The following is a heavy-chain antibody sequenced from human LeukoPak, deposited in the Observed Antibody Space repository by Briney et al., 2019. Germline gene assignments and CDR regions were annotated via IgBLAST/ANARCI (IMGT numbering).Heavy chain of an antibody. CDR1: GFTFDDYA. V-gene: IGHV3-43*02. CDR3: AKDISRLYSSSWVYGMDV. Sequence: PGGSLRLSCAASGFTFDDYAMHWVRQAPGKGLEWVSLISGDGGSTYYADSVKGRFTISRDNSKNSLYLQMNSLRTEDTALYYCAKDISRLYSSSWVYGMDVWGQGATVTVSS. CDR2: ISGDGGST. J-gene: IGHJ6*02. D-gene: IGHD6-13*01.